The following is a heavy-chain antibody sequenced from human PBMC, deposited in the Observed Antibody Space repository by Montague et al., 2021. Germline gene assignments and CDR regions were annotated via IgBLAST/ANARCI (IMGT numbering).Heavy chain of an antibody. Sequence: QSGAEVKKPGESLKISCKGSGYSFTRYWIGWVRQMPGKVLEWMGIIYPGDSDTRSSPSFQGQVTISADKSISTAYLQWSSLKASDTAMYYCARGRGDGNNWAWDFDYWGQGTLVTVSS. V-gene: IGHV5-51*01. CDR2: IYPGDSDT. D-gene: IGHD5-24*01. CDR1: GYSFTRYW. J-gene: IGHJ4*02. CDR3: ARGRGDGNNWAWDFDY.